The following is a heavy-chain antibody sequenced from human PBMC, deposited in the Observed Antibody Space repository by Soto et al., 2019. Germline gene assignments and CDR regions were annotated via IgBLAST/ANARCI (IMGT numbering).Heavy chain of an antibody. CDR2: ISAYNGNT. J-gene: IGHJ3*02. D-gene: IGHD4-17*01. V-gene: IGHV1-18*01. CDR3: ARNDYGDYDDALDI. CDR1: GYTFTSYG. Sequence: ASVKVSCKASGYTFTSYGITWVRQAPGQGLEWMGWISAYNGNTNYAQKLQGRVTMTTDTSTSTAYMELRSLRSDDTAVYYCARNDYGDYDDALDIWGQGTVVTVSS.